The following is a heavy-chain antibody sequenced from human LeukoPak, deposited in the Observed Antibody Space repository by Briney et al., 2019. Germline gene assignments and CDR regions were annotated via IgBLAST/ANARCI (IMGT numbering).Heavy chain of an antibody. CDR3: ARHKSSGSYPLDY. CDR1: GGSISTYF. D-gene: IGHD3-22*01. V-gene: IGHV4-59*08. Sequence: PSETLSLTCTVSGGSISTYFWSWFRQPPGKGLEWFGHIYFSGSTNYNPSLESRVTISVDTSKNQFSLTLSSVTAADTAVYYCARHKSSGSYPLDYWGQGILVTVSS. CDR2: IYFSGST. J-gene: IGHJ4*02.